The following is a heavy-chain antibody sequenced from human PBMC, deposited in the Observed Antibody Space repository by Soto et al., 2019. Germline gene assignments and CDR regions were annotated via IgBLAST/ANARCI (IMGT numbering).Heavy chain of an antibody. J-gene: IGHJ4*02. V-gene: IGHV3-30-3*01. Sequence: QVQLVESGGGVVQPGRSLRLSCTASGFTFSMHWVRQAPGKGLEWVALISFDGNKKYYADSVKDRFTVSRDNSKNTLYVQMNSLRPEDTAVYYCGRDRRFGDGYNLGFDYWGQGTLVTVSS. CDR2: ISFDGNKK. CDR1: GFTFS. CDR3: GRDRRFGDGYNLGFDY. D-gene: IGHD5-12*01.